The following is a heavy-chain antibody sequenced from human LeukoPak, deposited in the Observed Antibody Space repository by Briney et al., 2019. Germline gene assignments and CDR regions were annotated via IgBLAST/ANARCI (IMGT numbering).Heavy chain of an antibody. CDR2: ITGSDGTS. Sequence: PGTSLRLSCVASGFTFTNYAMSWVRQAPGKGLEWVSAITGSDGTSHYADSVKGRFTISRDNSKNTLYLQVNSLRAEDTAVYYCAKWGDYDILTDYYVPDYWGQGTLVTVSS. CDR1: GFTFTNYA. CDR3: AKWGDYDILTDYYVPDY. J-gene: IGHJ4*02. V-gene: IGHV3-23*01. D-gene: IGHD3-9*01.